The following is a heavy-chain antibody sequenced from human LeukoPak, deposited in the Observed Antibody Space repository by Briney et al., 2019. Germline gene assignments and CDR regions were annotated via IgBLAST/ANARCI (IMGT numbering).Heavy chain of an antibody. V-gene: IGHV4-4*07. CDR3: ARGIRYQLGVVSWFDP. Sequence: SETLSLTCTVSGDSITSHYWSWIRQPAGKGLEWIGRAYTSGTDYNPSLKSRVTMSLDTSKNQFSLHLRSVAAADTAAYYCARGIRYQLGVVSWFDPWGQGMLVTVSS. CDR1: GDSITSHY. D-gene: IGHD3-16*01. J-gene: IGHJ5*02. CDR2: AYTSGT.